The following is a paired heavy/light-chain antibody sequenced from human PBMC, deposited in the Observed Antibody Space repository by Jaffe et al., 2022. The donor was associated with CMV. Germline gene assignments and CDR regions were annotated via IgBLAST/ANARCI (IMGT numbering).Light chain of an antibody. CDR2: GAS. CDR1: ETFNNY. J-gene: IGKJ1*01. Sequence: EIVLTQSPATLSVTPGESATLSCRASETFNNYLAWYQQKPGQAPRLLIYGASNRAAGIPVRFSGSGSGTDFTLTISSLEPEDSAVYYCQQRSNWPGTFGQGTKVEI. V-gene: IGKV3-11*01. CDR3: QQRSNWPGT.
Heavy chain of an antibody. CDR1: GESFNGYY. D-gene: IGHD5-12*01. Sequence: QVQLQQWGAGLLKPSETLSLTCVVSGESFNGYYWSWLRQSPGKGLEWLAEINHSGNINYNPALESRLTISVDKSNNHFSLKLTSVTAADTAVYYCAAQRGAGWLRFLYLFYWGEGTPVTVSS. J-gene: IGHJ4*02. CDR3: AAQRGAGWLRFLYLFY. CDR2: INHSGNI. V-gene: IGHV4-34*01.